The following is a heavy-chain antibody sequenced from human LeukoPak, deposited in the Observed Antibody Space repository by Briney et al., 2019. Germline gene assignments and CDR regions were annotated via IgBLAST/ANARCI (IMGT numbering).Heavy chain of an antibody. Sequence: SETLSLTCTVSGGSISSYYWSWIRQPAGKGLEWIGRIYTSGSTNYNPSLKSRATMSVDTSKNQFSLKLSSVTAADTAVYYCARGGGLRDYVWGSYRYMKRAYFDYWGQGTLVTVSS. V-gene: IGHV4-4*07. J-gene: IGHJ4*02. CDR3: ARGGGLRDYVWGSYRYMKRAYFDY. D-gene: IGHD3-16*02. CDR1: GGSISSYY. CDR2: IYTSGST.